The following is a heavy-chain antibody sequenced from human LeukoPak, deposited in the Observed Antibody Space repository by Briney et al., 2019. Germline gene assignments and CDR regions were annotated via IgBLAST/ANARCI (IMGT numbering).Heavy chain of an antibody. CDR1: GFDFSSNW. CDR3: AKDPLANGY. Sequence: PGGSLRLSCAASGFDFSSNWMHWVRHAPGQGLVWVSRIKGDGISTNYADSVKGRFTISRDNSKNTLYLQMNSLRAEDTAVYYCAKDPLANGYWGQGTLVTVSS. D-gene: IGHD2-8*01. J-gene: IGHJ4*02. V-gene: IGHV3-74*01. CDR2: IKGDGIST.